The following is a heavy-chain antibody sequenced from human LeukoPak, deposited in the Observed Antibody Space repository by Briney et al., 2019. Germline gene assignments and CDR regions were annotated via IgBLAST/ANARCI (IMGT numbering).Heavy chain of an antibody. J-gene: IGHJ4*02. V-gene: IGHV3-23*01. CDR2: ISDSGGYT. CDR3: AKGGSYRSQPYFDY. CDR1: GLTFRTYA. Sequence: GGSLRLSCAAPGLTFRTYAMSWVRQAPGKGLEWVSSISDSGGYTFYADSVKGRFTISRDNSKNTVYLQMNSLRAEDTAVYYCAKGGSYRSQPYFDYWGQGILVTVSS. D-gene: IGHD3-16*02.